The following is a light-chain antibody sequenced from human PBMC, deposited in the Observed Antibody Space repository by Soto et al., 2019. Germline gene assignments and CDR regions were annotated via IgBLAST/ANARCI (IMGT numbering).Light chain of an antibody. V-gene: IGLV6-57*01. J-gene: IGLJ2*01. Sequence: NFMLTQPHSVSESPGKTVTISCTRSSGSIASNYVQWYQQRPGSSPTTVIYEDNQRPSGVPDRFSGSIDSSSNSASLTLSGLKTEDEADYHCQSYDSSHHVVFGGGTKLTVL. CDR2: EDN. CDR3: QSYDSSHHVV. CDR1: SGSIASNY.